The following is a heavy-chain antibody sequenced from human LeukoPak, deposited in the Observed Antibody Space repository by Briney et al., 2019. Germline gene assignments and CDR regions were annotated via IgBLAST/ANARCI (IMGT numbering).Heavy chain of an antibody. CDR1: GGSFSGYY. CDR3: ARGSYYYGSGSYFEDY. CDR2: INHSGST. Sequence: SETLSLTCAVYGGSFSGYYWSWIRRPPGKGLEWIGEINHSGSTNYNPSLKSRVTISVDTSKNQFSLKLSSVTAADTAVYYCARGSYYYGSGSYFEDYWGQGTLVTVSS. J-gene: IGHJ4*02. V-gene: IGHV4-34*01. D-gene: IGHD3-10*01.